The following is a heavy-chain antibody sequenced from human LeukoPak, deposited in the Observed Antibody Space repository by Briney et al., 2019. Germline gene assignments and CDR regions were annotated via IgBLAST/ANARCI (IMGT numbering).Heavy chain of an antibody. CDR3: AKMVGGSGNPLDY. J-gene: IGHJ4*02. CDR1: GFTFSSYG. D-gene: IGHD3-10*01. Sequence: GGTLRLSCAASGFTFSSYGMSWVRQAPGKGLEWVSAISGSGGSTYYADSVKGRFTISRDNSKNTLYLQMNSLRAEDTAVYYCAKMVGGSGNPLDYWGQGTLVTVSS. CDR2: ISGSGGST. V-gene: IGHV3-23*01.